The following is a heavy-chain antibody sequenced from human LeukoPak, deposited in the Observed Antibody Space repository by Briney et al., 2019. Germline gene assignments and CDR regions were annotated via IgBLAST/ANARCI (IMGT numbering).Heavy chain of an antibody. D-gene: IGHD6-6*01. V-gene: IGHV4-34*01. Sequence: SETLSLTCAVYGGSFSGYYWSWIRQPPGKGLEWIGEINHSGSTNYNPSLKSRVTISVDTSKNQLSLKLSSVTAADTAVYYCARSPAIAAPYIYFDYWGQGTLVTVSS. CDR3: ARSPAIAAPYIYFDY. J-gene: IGHJ4*02. CDR2: INHSGST. CDR1: GGSFSGYY.